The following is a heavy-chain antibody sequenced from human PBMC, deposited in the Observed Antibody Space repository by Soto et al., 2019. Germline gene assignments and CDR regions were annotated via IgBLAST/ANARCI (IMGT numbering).Heavy chain of an antibody. V-gene: IGHV3-74*01. CDR1: GFTFSTYW. CDR3: ARAIPLDD. Sequence: EVQLVESGGGLVQPGGSLRLSCAASGFTFSTYWMNWVRQAPGKGMVWVSSINSDGITITYADSVKGRFTISRDNAKNTLYLQMTSLRAEDTAVFYCARAIPLDDWGQGTLVTVSS. CDR2: INSDGITI. J-gene: IGHJ4*03.